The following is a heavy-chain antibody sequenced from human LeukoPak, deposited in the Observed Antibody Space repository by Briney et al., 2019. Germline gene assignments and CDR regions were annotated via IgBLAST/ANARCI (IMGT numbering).Heavy chain of an antibody. J-gene: IGHJ4*02. CDR1: GRSISSYY. Sequence: PSETLSLTCIVSGRSISSYYWSWIRQPPGKGLEWNGYIYYSASTNYNPSPKGGVTRSVGTSKNQFSLKLSSVAAADTAVYYCARARYSSAPFDYWGQGTLITVSS. CDR3: ARARYSSAPFDY. CDR2: IYYSAST. V-gene: IGHV4-59*01. D-gene: IGHD6-25*01.